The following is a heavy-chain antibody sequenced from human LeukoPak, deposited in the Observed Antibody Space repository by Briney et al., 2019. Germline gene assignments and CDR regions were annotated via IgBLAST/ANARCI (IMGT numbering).Heavy chain of an antibody. J-gene: IGHJ5*02. CDR1: GFTFSSYN. V-gene: IGHV3-48*02. CDR3: ARDLRGGQSA. CDR2: ISSGGKSI. D-gene: IGHD3-10*01. Sequence: PGGSLRLSCAAPGFTFSSYNMNWVRQAPGKGLEWVSYISSGGKSIYYAESVQGRFTISRDNAQNSLYLHMNSLRDEDTAVYYCARDLRGGQSAWGQGTLVTVSS.